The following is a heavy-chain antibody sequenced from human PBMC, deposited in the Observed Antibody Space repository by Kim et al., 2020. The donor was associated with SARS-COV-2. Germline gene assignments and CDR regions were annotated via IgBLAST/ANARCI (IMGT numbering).Heavy chain of an antibody. Sequence: SETLSLTCTVSGGSISSSSYYWGWIRQPPGKGLEWIGSIYYSGSTYYNPSLKSRVTISVDTSKNQFSLKLSSVTAADTAVYYCARNPTYLHYYGSGSYYNWWFDPWGQGTLFTVSS. V-gene: IGHV4-39*01. CDR1: GGSISSSSYY. CDR3: ARNPTYLHYYGSGSYYNWWFDP. CDR2: IYYSGST. J-gene: IGHJ5*02. D-gene: IGHD3-10*01.